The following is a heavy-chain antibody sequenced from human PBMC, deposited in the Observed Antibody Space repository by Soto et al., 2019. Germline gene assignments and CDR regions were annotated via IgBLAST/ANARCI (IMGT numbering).Heavy chain of an antibody. CDR1: GGSISSYY. J-gene: IGHJ2*01. Sequence: SETLSLTCTVSGGSISSYYWSWIRQPPGKGLEWIGYIYYSGSTNYNPSLKSRVTISVDTSKNQFSLKLSSVTAADTAVYYCARGVVVAAIRGWYFDLWGRGTLVTVSS. D-gene: IGHD2-21*02. V-gene: IGHV4-59*01. CDR2: IYYSGST. CDR3: ARGVVVAAIRGWYFDL.